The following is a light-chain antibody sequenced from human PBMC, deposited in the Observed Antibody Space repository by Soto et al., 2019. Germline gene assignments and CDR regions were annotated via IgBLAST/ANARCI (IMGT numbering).Light chain of an antibody. CDR2: GNT. J-gene: IGLJ2*01. V-gene: IGLV1-40*01. CDR3: QSYDSSLSAL. Sequence: QSALTQLPSVSGAPGQRVTISCTGSSSNIGAGYDVHWYQQLPGTAPKLLIYGNTNRPSGVPDRFSGSKSGTSASLAITGLQAEDEADYYCQSYDSSLSALFGVGTKLTVL. CDR1: SSNIGAGYD.